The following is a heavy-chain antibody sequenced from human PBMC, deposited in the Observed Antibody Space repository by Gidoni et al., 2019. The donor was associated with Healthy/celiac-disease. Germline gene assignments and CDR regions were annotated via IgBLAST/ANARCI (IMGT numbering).Heavy chain of an antibody. J-gene: IGHJ2*01. CDR1: GFTFSSYS. D-gene: IGHD3-3*01. CDR3: ARDADITIFGVVRYWYFDL. Sequence: EVQLVESGGGLVKPGGSLSLSCAASGFTFSSYSMNWVRQAPGKGLEWVSSISSSSSYIYYADSVKGRFTISRDNAKNSLYLQMNSLRAEDTAVYYCARDADITIFGVVRYWYFDLWGRGTLVTVSS. V-gene: IGHV3-21*01. CDR2: ISSSSSYI.